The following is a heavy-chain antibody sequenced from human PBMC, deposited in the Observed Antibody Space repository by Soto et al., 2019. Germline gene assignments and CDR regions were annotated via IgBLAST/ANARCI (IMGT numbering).Heavy chain of an antibody. J-gene: IGHJ4*02. Sequence: SETLSLTCTVFGGSISSYYWSWIRQPPGKGLEWIGYIYYSGSTNYNPSLKSRVTISVDTSKNQFSLKLSSVTAADTAVYYCASSLGLVPAASFAYWGQGTLVTVSP. V-gene: IGHV4-59*01. CDR1: GGSISSYY. D-gene: IGHD2-2*01. CDR2: IYYSGST. CDR3: ASSLGLVPAASFAY.